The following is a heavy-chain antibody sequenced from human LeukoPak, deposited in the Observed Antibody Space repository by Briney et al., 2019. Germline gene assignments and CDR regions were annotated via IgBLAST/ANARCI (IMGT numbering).Heavy chain of an antibody. CDR2: IIPILSIA. CDR1: GGTFSSYA. D-gene: IGHD1-26*01. V-gene: IGHV1-69*04. Sequence: GASVKVSFKACGGTFSSYAISGVRQAPGQGLEGMGRIIPILSIANYAQKFQGRVTITGDKSTSTAYMELSSLRSEDTAVYYCARARGSYWRGSWFDPWGQGTLVTVSS. CDR3: ARARGSYWRGSWFDP. J-gene: IGHJ5*02.